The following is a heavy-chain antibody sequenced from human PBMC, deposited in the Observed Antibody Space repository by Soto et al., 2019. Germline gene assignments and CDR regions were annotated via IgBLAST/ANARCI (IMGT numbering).Heavy chain of an antibody. Sequence: GGSLRLSCAASGFTFSSYAMHWVRQAPGKGLEWVAVISYDGSNKYYADSVKGRFTISRDNSKNTLYLQMNSLRAEDTAVYYCARDNTYYYGSGSYYWFDPWGQGTLGTVSS. CDR1: GFTFSSYA. D-gene: IGHD3-10*01. CDR2: ISYDGSNK. V-gene: IGHV3-30*04. CDR3: ARDNTYYYGSGSYYWFDP. J-gene: IGHJ5*02.